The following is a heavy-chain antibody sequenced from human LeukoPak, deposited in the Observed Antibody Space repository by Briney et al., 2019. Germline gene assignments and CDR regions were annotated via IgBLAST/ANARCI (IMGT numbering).Heavy chain of an antibody. J-gene: IGHJ6*03. D-gene: IGHD6-13*01. CDR1: GFIFSTYS. CDR2: ISSSTSYI. V-gene: IGHV3-21*01. Sequence: PGGSLRLSCAASGFIFSTYSMNWVRQAPGKGLEWVSSISSSTSYIYYADSVKGRFTISRDNAKNSLYLQMNSLRPEDTAVYYCARDGSAAGRRGYYYYYMDVWGKGTTVTVSS. CDR3: ARDGSAAGRRGYYYYYMDV.